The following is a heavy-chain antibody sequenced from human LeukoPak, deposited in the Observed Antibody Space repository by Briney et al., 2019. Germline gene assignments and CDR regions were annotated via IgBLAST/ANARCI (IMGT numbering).Heavy chain of an antibody. D-gene: IGHD3-22*01. CDR1: GFTFSSYG. V-gene: IGHV3-30*03. CDR2: ISYDGSNK. CDR3: ARGEYMKLVVITSAMMDY. J-gene: IGHJ4*02. Sequence: PGRSLRLSCAASGFTFSSYGMHWVRQAPGKGLEWVAVISYDGSNKYYADSVKGRFTISRDNSKNTLYLQMNSLRAEDTAVYYCARGEYMKLVVITSAMMDYWGQGTLVTVSS.